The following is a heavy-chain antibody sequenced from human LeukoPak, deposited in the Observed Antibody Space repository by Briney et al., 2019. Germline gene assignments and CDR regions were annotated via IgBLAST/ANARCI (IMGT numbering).Heavy chain of an antibody. V-gene: IGHV1-69*04. D-gene: IGHD2-2*01. CDR3: AREAQLYCSSTSCYYFDY. Sequence: SVKVSCKASGGTFSSYAISWVRQAPGQGLEWMGRFIPILGIANYAQKFQGRVTITADESTSTAYMELSSLRSEDTAVYYCAREAQLYCSSTSCYYFDYWGQGTLVTVSS. CDR2: FIPILGIA. J-gene: IGHJ4*02. CDR1: GGTFSSYA.